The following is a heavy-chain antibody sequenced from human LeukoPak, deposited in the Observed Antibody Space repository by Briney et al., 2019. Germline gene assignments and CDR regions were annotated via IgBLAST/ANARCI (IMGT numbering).Heavy chain of an antibody. CDR2: INWTGGST. D-gene: IGHD1-26*01. J-gene: IGHJ4*02. CDR3: ATDYSGSYREFDY. CDR1: GFTFDDSG. Sequence: PGGSLRLSCAASGFTFDDSGMSWVRQAPGKGLEWVSGINWTGGSTGYADSVKGRFTISRDNAKNSLYLQMNSLRAEDTAVYYCATDYSGSYREFDYWGQGTLVTVSS. V-gene: IGHV3-20*04.